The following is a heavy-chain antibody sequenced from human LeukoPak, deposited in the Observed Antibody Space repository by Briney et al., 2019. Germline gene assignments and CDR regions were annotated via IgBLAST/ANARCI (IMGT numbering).Heavy chain of an antibody. J-gene: IGHJ3*02. CDR1: GFTFSSYS. V-gene: IGHV3-48*01. CDR3: AKHGGTAMALNDAFDI. D-gene: IGHD5-18*01. Sequence: GGSLRLSCAASGFTFSSYSMNWVRQAPGKGLEWVSYISSSSSTIYYADSVKGRFTISRDNSKNTLYLQMNSLRAEDTAVYYCAKHGGTAMALNDAFDIWGQGTMVTVSS. CDR2: ISSSSSTI.